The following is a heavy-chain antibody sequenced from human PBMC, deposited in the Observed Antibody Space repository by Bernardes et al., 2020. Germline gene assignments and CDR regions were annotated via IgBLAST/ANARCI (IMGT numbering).Heavy chain of an antibody. D-gene: IGHD3-3*01. J-gene: IGHJ5*02. CDR1: GYTFTSYD. V-gene: IGHV1-8*01. CDR2: MNPNSGNT. CDR3: ARVSITIFGVVTNLEPLFDP. Sequence: ASVKVSCMASGYTFTSYDINWVRQATGQGLEWMGWMNPNSGNTGYAQKFQGRVTMTRNTSISTAYMELSSLRSEDTAVYYCARVSITIFGVVTNLEPLFDPWGQGTLVTVSS.